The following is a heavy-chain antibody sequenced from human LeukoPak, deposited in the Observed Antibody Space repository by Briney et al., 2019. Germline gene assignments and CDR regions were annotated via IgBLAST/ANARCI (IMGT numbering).Heavy chain of an antibody. J-gene: IGHJ6*04. V-gene: IGHV3-53*01. CDR3: AREPTDV. Sequence: GGSLRLSCAVSGFTVSGNYMSWVRQAPGKGLEWVSLIYSGGTTYYADSVKGRFTISRDNSKNTLYLQMNSLRAEDTAVYYCAREPTDVWGKGTTVTVSS. CDR1: GFTVSGNY. CDR2: IYSGGTT.